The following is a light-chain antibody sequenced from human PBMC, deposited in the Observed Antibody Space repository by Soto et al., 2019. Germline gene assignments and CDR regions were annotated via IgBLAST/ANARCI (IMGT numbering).Light chain of an antibody. J-gene: IGLJ3*02. Sequence: QLVLTQSPSASASLGASVKLTCTLSSGHSSYAIAWHQQQPEKGPGYLMKLNSDGSHSKGDGIPDRFSGSSSGAERYLTISSLQSEDEADYSCQTGGTGPWVFGGGTKLTVL. V-gene: IGLV4-69*01. CDR1: SGHSSYA. CDR3: QTGGTGPWV. CDR2: LNSDGSH.